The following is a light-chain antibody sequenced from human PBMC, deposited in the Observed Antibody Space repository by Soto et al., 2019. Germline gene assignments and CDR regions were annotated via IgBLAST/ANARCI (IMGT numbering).Light chain of an antibody. CDR1: QSSDW. V-gene: IGKV1-5*03. J-gene: IGKJ1*01. Sequence: DIQMTQSPSTLSASVGDRVTITCRASQSSDWLAWYQQKPGKAPKFLIYKASNLESGVPSRFSGSGSGTEFTLTISSVQPEDFATYYCQYYDSYSWTFGQGTKVEIK. CDR3: QYYDSYSWT. CDR2: KAS.